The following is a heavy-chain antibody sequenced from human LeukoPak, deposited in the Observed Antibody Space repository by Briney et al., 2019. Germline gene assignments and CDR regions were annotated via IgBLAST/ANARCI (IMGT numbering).Heavy chain of an antibody. V-gene: IGHV4-59*08. CDR1: GGSITGHY. Sequence: SETLSLTCAVSGGSITGHYWNWIRQTPGMRLEWIGYTSYSRTTIYNSYFKGRATMSVDTSKNQLYLNLTSVTATDTAVYYCAKLGHSDGWYLGAFDIWGQGTTVIVSS. CDR3: AKLGHSDGWYLGAFDI. D-gene: IGHD6-19*01. J-gene: IGHJ3*02. CDR2: TSYSRTT.